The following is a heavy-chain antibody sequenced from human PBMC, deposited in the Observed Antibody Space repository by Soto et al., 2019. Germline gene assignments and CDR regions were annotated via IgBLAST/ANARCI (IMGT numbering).Heavy chain of an antibody. Sequence: GGSLRLSCAASGFTFSSYSMNWVRQAPGKGLEWVSSISSSSSYIYYADSVKGRFTISRDNAKNSLYLQMNSLRAEDTAVYYCARLRYCSGGSCYFGPSYYGMDVWGQGTTVTVSS. CDR3: ARLRYCSGGSCYFGPSYYGMDV. J-gene: IGHJ6*02. D-gene: IGHD2-15*01. CDR2: ISSSSSYI. V-gene: IGHV3-21*01. CDR1: GFTFSSYS.